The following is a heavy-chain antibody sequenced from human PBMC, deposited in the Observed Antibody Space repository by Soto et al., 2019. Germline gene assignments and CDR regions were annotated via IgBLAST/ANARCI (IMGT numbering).Heavy chain of an antibody. V-gene: IGHV1-69*05. CDR1: GGTFSSYA. J-gene: IGHJ5*02. D-gene: IGHD3-9*01. Sequence: QVQLVQSGAEVKKPGSSVKVSCKASGGTFSSYAISWVRQAPGQGLEWMGGIIPIFGTANYAQKFQGRVTSTSDESRSRAYMELSSLRSEDTAVYYCASPVYYDILTGYPTHSWFDPWGQGTLVTVSS. CDR3: ASPVYYDILTGYPTHSWFDP. CDR2: IIPIFGTA.